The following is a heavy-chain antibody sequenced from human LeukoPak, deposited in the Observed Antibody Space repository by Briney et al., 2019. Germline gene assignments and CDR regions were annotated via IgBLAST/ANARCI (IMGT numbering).Heavy chain of an antibody. J-gene: IGHJ4*02. D-gene: IGHD6-13*01. CDR3: ARSDTYSSSWPFDY. V-gene: IGHV3-7*01. CDR2: INEYGREI. CDR1: GFTFRNHW. Sequence: GGSLRLSCVASGFTFRNHWVTWVRQAPGKGLEWVANINEYGREIHYVDSVKGRFTISRDNAKNSLYLQMNSLRAEDTAVYYCARSDTYSSSWPFDYWGQGTLVTVSS.